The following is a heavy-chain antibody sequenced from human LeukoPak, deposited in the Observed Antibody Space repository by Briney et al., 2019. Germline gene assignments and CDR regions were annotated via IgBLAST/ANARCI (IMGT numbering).Heavy chain of an antibody. J-gene: IGHJ1*01. CDR2: IYSGGST. D-gene: IGHD3-16*01. Sequence: PGGSLRLSCAASGFTVSSNYMSWVRQAPGKGLEWVSVIYSGGSTYYADSAKGRFTISRDNSKKTLYLQMNSLRAEDTAVYYCARDLVARDEYFQHWGQGTLVTVSS. V-gene: IGHV3-66*01. CDR3: ARDLVARDEYFQH. CDR1: GFTVSSNY.